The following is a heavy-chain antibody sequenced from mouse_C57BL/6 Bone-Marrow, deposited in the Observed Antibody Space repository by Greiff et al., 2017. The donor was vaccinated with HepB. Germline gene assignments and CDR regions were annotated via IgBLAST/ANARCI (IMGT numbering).Heavy chain of an antibody. D-gene: IGHD1-1*01. V-gene: IGHV1-18*01. CDR1: GYTFTDYN. J-gene: IGHJ1*03. Sequence: EVQLQQSGPELVKPGASVKIPCKASGYTFTDYNMDWVKQSHGKSLEWIGDINPNNGGTIYNQKFKGKATLTVDKSSSTAYMELRSLTSEDTAVYYCARWGSSSSYWYFDFWGTGTTVTVSS. CDR2: INPNNGGT. CDR3: ARWGSSSSYWYFDF.